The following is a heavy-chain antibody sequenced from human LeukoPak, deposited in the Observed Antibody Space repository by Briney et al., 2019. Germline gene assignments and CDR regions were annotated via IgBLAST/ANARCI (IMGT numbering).Heavy chain of an antibody. J-gene: IGHJ4*02. Sequence: SETLSLTCTVSGGSISSYYWSWIRQPPGKGLEWIGYIYYSGSTNYNPSLKSRVTISVDTSKNQFSLKLSSVTAADTAVYYCARGGSLAAAGFDYWSQGTLVTVSS. CDR3: ARGGSLAAAGFDY. D-gene: IGHD6-13*01. CDR2: IYYSGST. V-gene: IGHV4-59*08. CDR1: GGSISSYY.